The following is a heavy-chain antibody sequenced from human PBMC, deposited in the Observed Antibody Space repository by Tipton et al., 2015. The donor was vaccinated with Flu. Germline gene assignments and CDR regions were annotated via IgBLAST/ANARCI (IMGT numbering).Heavy chain of an antibody. CDR2: IYPGDSDT. CDR3: VRPRDPINSPDEFDV. J-gene: IGHJ3*01. Sequence: VQLVQSGAEVKKPGESLKISCKGSGYTFIDYWIGWVRQMPGKGLEWMGIIYPGDSDTRYSPSLQGQVTISADKSITTAYLQWSSLKASDTAMYYCVRPRDPINSPDEFDVWGQGTLLTVSS. V-gene: IGHV5-51*03. D-gene: IGHD4-23*01. CDR1: GYTFIDYW.